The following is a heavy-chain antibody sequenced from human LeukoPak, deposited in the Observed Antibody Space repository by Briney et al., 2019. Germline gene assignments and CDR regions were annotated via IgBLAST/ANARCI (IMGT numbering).Heavy chain of an antibody. CDR1: GGSVSSYY. Sequence: SETLSLTCTVSGGSVSSYYWGWIRQPPGKGLEWIGYIYYTGTTNYNPSLKSRVTISVDTSKNQFSLKLSSVTAADTAVYYCARALTYYYDSSGVGGQDFDFWGQGTLVTVSS. J-gene: IGHJ4*02. CDR3: ARALTYYYDSSGVGGQDFDF. D-gene: IGHD3-22*01. CDR2: IYYTGTT. V-gene: IGHV4-59*02.